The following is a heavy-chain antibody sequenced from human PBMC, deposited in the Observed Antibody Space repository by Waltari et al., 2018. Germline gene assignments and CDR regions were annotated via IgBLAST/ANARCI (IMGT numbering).Heavy chain of an antibody. CDR2: IYYSGST. CDR3: ARGHNTYYYDSSGYLDY. D-gene: IGHD3-22*01. CDR1: GGSISSSSYS. J-gene: IGHJ4*02. Sequence: QLQLQESGPGLVKPSETLSLTCTVPGGSISSSSYSWGWIRQPPGKGLEWIGSIYYSGSTYYNPSLKSRVTISVDTSKNQFSLKLSSVTAADTAVYYCARGHNTYYYDSSGYLDYWGQGTLVTVSS. V-gene: IGHV4-39*07.